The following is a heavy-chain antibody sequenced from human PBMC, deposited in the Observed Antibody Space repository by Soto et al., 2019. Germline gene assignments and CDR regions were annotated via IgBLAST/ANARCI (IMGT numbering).Heavy chain of an antibody. V-gene: IGHV3-73*02. Sequence: EVQLVESGGGLVQPGGSLKLSCAASGFTFSGSAMHWVRQASGKGLEWVGRIRSKANNYATVYAASVKGRFTISRDDSKNTVHLQMTSLKTEDTAVYYCARHALQYCGGDCYLLPYFDLWGRGTLVTVSS. CDR2: IRSKANNYAT. D-gene: IGHD2-21*02. J-gene: IGHJ2*01. CDR1: GFTFSGSA. CDR3: ARHALQYCGGDCYLLPYFDL.